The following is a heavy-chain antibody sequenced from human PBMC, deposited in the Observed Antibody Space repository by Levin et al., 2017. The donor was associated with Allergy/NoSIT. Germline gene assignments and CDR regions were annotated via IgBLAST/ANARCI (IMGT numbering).Heavy chain of an antibody. CDR2: ISSNGGST. CDR1: GFTFSSYA. CDR3: VKGPDLGDVLLWEGDV. V-gene: IGHV3-64D*06. Sequence: GGSLRLSCSASGFTFSSYAMHWVRQAPGKGLEYVSAISSNGGSTYYADSVKGRFTISRDNSKNTLYLQMSSLRAEDTAVYYCVKGPDLGDVLLWEGDVWGKGTTVTVSS. J-gene: IGHJ6*04. D-gene: IGHD3-10*01.